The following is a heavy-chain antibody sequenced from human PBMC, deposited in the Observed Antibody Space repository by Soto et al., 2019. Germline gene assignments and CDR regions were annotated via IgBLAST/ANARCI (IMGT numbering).Heavy chain of an antibody. CDR2: IYTSGST. V-gene: IGHV4-4*07. D-gene: IGHD3-10*02. J-gene: IGHJ5*01. CDR3: ARDRPLAAVFGLIDS. CDR1: GGSISSYY. Sequence: PSETLSLTCTVSGGSISSYYWSWIRQPAGKGLEWIGRIYTSGSTNYNPSLKSRVTMSVDTSKNQFSLQLNSVTPEDTAVYYCARDRPLAAVFGLIDSCGQGSLLTVSS.